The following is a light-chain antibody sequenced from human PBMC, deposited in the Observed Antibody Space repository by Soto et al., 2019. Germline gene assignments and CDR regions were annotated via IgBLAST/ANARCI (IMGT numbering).Light chain of an antibody. CDR1: STNVGSYNF. V-gene: IGLV2-11*01. CDR2: DVS. CDR3: CSYAGSYTLI. Sequence: QSVLTQPRSVSGSPGQSVTISCTGTSTNVGSYNFVSWYQQHPGKAPKFVIYDVSRRPSGVPDRFSGSRSGNTASLTISGLQAEDEADYYCCSYAGSYTLIFGGGTKLTGL. J-gene: IGLJ2*01.